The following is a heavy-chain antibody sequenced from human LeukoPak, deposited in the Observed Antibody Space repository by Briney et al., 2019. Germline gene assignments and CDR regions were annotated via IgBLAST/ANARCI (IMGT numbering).Heavy chain of an antibody. J-gene: IGHJ3*02. D-gene: IGHD2-15*01. CDR1: GYTLTELS. CDR2: FDPEDGET. CDR3: ATARYCSGGSCYMGPNDAFDI. V-gene: IGHV1-24*01. Sequence: GASVKVSCKVSGYTLTELSMHWVRQAPGKGLEWMGGFDPEDGETIYAQKFQGRVTMTEDTSTDTAYMELSSLRSEDTAVYYCATARYCSGGSCYMGPNDAFDIWGQGTMVTVSS.